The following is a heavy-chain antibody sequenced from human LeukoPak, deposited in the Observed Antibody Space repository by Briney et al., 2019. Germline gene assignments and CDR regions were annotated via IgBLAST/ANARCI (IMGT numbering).Heavy chain of an antibody. CDR1: GFTFSSYA. J-gene: IGHJ4*02. CDR2: ISGSGGST. D-gene: IGHD2-2*01. CDR3: ARRFCTTTNCYAMDS. Sequence: GGSLRLSCAASGFTFSSYAMSWVRQAPGKGLEWVSAISGSGGSTYYADSVKGRFTIARDNCKNTLYLQMNSLRPEDTAVYYCARRFCTTTNCYAMDSWGLGTQVTVSS. V-gene: IGHV3-23*01.